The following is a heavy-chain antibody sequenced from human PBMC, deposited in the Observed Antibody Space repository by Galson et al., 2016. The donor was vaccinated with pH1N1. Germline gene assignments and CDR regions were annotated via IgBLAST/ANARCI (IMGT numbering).Heavy chain of an antibody. CDR2: IIPMFGTV. V-gene: IGHV1-69*13. D-gene: IGHD3-22*01. CDR1: GDIFISYA. Sequence: SVKVSCKASGDIFISYALNWVRQAPGQGPEWMGRIIPMFGTVNYAPKFQGRVTISAGESTTTAYMAMSSLRSDDTAVYYCARGAYYYDSTDVHAFDIWGQGTMVTVSS. J-gene: IGHJ3*02. CDR3: ARGAYYYDSTDVHAFDI.